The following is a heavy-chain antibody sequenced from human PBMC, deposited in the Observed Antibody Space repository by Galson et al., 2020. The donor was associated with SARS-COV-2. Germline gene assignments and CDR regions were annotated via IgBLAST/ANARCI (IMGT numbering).Heavy chain of an antibody. CDR2: IYYSGST. J-gene: IGHJ4*02. CDR3: ARDEYSYGLNY. D-gene: IGHD5-18*01. Sequence: IYYSGSTYYNPSLKSRVTISVDTSKNQFSLKLSSVTAADTAVYYCARDEYSYGLNYWGQGTLVTVSS. V-gene: IGHV4-31*02.